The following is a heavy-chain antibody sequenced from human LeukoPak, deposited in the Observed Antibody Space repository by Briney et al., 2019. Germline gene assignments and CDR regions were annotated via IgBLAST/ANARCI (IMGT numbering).Heavy chain of an antibody. CDR1: GFTVSRNY. CDR3: ARDSGYDLRPTLDR. D-gene: IGHD5-12*01. J-gene: IGHJ5*02. V-gene: IGHV3-53*01. Sequence: GGSLRLSCAASGFTVSRNYMSWVRQAPGKGLEWVSVIYSGGSTYYGDSVKGRFTISRDNSKNTLYLQMNSLRAEDTAVYYCARDSGYDLRPTLDRWGQGTLVTVSS. CDR2: IYSGGST.